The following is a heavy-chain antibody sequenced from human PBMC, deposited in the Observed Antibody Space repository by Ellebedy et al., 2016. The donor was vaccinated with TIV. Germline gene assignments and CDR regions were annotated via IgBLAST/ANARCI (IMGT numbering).Heavy chain of an antibody. D-gene: IGHD2-2*01. J-gene: IGHJ4*02. V-gene: IGHV3-33*05. CDR3: ASQNGAYCSSHTCSHGLDY. CDR2: VSFNGTLQ. Sequence: GGSLRLXXAVSGFTFRLFGMHWVRQTPVRGLEWVAAVSFNGTLQYYAESVKGRFTVSRDNAKTTLYLHMDSLRVEDTGIYYCASQNGAYCSSHTCSHGLDYWGQGTPVTVSS. CDR1: GFTFRLFG.